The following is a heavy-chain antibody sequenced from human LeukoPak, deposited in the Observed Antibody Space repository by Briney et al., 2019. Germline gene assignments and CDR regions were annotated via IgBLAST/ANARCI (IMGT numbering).Heavy chain of an antibody. Sequence: GGSLRLSCAASGFTFSNAWMSWVRQAPGKGLEWVGRIKSKTDGGTTDYAAPVKGRFTISRDDSKNTLYLQMNSLKTEDTAVYYCTTTRSLWNYVSKSYYMDVWGKGTTVTVSS. CDR1: GFTFSNAW. D-gene: IGHD1-7*01. V-gene: IGHV3-15*01. J-gene: IGHJ6*03. CDR2: IKSKTDGGTT. CDR3: TTTRSLWNYVSKSYYMDV.